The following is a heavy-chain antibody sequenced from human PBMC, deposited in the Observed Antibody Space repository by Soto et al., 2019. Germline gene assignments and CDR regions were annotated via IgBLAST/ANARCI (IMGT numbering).Heavy chain of an antibody. V-gene: IGHV3-23*01. J-gene: IGHJ4*02. CDR3: AKENNGPYDY. Sequence: GGSLRLSCAASGFTFRNYAMSWVRQVPGSGLEWVSAISGSGKNTHHADSVKGRFTISRDNSKSTLYLQMNSLRAEDTALYYCAKENNGPYDYWGQGILVTVFS. CDR1: GFTFRNYA. D-gene: IGHD1-1*01. CDR2: ISGSGKNT.